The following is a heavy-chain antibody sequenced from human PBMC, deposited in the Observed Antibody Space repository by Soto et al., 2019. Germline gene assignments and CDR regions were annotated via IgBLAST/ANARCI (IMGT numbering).Heavy chain of an antibody. V-gene: IGHV3-33*01. CDR1: GFTFSSYG. Sequence: GGSLRLSCAASGFTFSSYGMHWVRQAPGKGLEWVAVIWYDGSNKYYADSVKGRFTISRDNSKNTLYLQMNSLRAEDTAVYYCARELFLGVVLSDSHYSGTGPLLTVSS. CDR3: ARELFLGVVLSDSHY. D-gene: IGHD3-3*01. CDR2: IWYDGSNK. J-gene: IGHJ4*02.